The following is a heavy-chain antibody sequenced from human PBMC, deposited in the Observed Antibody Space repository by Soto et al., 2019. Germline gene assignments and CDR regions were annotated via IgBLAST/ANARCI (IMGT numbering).Heavy chain of an antibody. CDR2: ISGSGGST. Sequence: GGSLRLSCAASGFTFSSNAMSWVRQAPGKGLEWVSAISGSGGSTYYADSVKGRFTISRDNSKNTLYLQMNSLRAEDTAVYYCAKVVDYCGDDCQIPYFYTWAQQTAVPVSS. V-gene: IGHV3-23*01. J-gene: IGHJ4*02. CDR3: AKVVDYCGDDCQIPYFYT. CDR1: GFTFSSNA. D-gene: IGHD2-21*01.